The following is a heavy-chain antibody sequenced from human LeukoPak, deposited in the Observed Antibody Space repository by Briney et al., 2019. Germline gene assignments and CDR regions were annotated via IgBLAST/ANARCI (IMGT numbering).Heavy chain of an antibody. CDR3: ARAHGTTIFGVVIGFDP. CDR2: VNPSGGST. Sequence: GASVKVSCKASGYTFTSYYMHWVRQAPGQGLEWMGIVNPSGGSTSYAQKFQGRVTMTRDTSTSTVYMELSSLRSEDTAVYYCARAHGTTIFGVVIGFDPWGQGTLVTVSS. D-gene: IGHD3-3*01. CDR1: GYTFTSYY. V-gene: IGHV1-46*01. J-gene: IGHJ5*02.